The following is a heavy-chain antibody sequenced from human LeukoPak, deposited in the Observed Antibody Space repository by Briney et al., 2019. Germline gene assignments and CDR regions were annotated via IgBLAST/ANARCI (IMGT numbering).Heavy chain of an antibody. V-gene: IGHV3-23*01. D-gene: IGHD3-10*01. CDR1: GFTFSSYA. CDR3: AKGQITMVRGVISYTSLDY. CDR2: ISGSGGST. J-gene: IGHJ4*02. Sequence: GGSLRLSCAAAGFTFSSYAMSWVRQAPGKGLEWVSAISGSGGSTYYADSVKGRFTISRDNSKNTPYLQMDSLRAEDTAVYYCAKGQITMVRGVISYTSLDYWGQGTLVTVSS.